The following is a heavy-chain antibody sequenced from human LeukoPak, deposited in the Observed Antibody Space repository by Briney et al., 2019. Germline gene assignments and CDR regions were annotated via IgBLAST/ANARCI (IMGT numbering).Heavy chain of an antibody. D-gene: IGHD4-17*01. CDR1: GFTFSSYW. J-gene: IGHJ6*03. V-gene: IGHV3-7*01. Sequence: GGSLRFSCAASGFTFSSYWMSWVRQAPGKGLEWVANIKQDGSEKYYVDSVKGRFTISRDNAKNSLYLQMDSLRAEDTAVYYCARSNGQPTLTTWGWGYYYYYMDVWGKGTTVTISS. CDR2: IKQDGSEK. CDR3: ARSNGQPTLTTWGWGYYYYYMDV.